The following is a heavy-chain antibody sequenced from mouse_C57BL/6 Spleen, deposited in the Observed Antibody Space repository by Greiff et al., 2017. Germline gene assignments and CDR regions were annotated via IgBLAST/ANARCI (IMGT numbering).Heavy chain of an antibody. J-gene: IGHJ4*01. D-gene: IGHD3-2*02. CDR1: GYTFTDYE. Sequence: QVQLQQSGAELVRPGASVTLSCKASGYTFTDYEMHWVKQTPVHGLEWIGAIDPETGGTAYNQKFKGKAILTADKSSSTAYMELRSLTSEDSAVYYCTGETAQAPFYAMDYWGQGTSVTVSS. CDR2: IDPETGGT. CDR3: TGETAQAPFYAMDY. V-gene: IGHV1-15*01.